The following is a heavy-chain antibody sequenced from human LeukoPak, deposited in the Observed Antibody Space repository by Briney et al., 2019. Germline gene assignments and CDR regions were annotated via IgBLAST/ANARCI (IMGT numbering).Heavy chain of an antibody. V-gene: IGHV6-1*01. CDR2: TYYRSKWYN. Sequence: SQTLSLTCATSGDSVSSNSAAWNWIRQSPSRGLEWLGRTYYRSKWYNDYAVSVKSRITINPDTSKNQFSLQLNSVTPEDTAVYYCARDSSGWGDYYYYGMDVWGQGTTVTVSS. D-gene: IGHD6-19*01. CDR1: GDSVSSNSAA. J-gene: IGHJ6*02. CDR3: ARDSSGWGDYYYYGMDV.